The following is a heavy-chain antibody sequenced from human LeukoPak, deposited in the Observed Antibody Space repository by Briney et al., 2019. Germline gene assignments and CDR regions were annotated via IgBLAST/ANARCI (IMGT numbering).Heavy chain of an antibody. J-gene: IGHJ4*02. CDR1: GFTFSSYW. V-gene: IGHV3-48*01. CDR2: ISSSSSTI. D-gene: IGHD6-6*01. CDR3: ASQYSSSSRGYDY. Sequence: PGGSLRLSCAASGFTFSSYWMSWVRQAPGKGLEWVSYISSSSSTIYYADSVKGRFTISRDNAKNSLYLQMNSLRAEDTAVYYCASQYSSSSRGYDYWGQGTLVTVSS.